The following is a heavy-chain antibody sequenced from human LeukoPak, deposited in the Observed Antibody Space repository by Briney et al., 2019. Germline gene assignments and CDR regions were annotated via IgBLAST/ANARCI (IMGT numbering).Heavy chain of an antibody. D-gene: IGHD3-3*01. CDR2: ISGSGGST. J-gene: IGHJ4*02. CDR3: AKVMGFWSGYYPFDY. V-gene: IGHV3-23*01. Sequence: GSLRLSCAASGFTFSSYAMSWVRQAPGKGLEWVSAISGSGGSTYYADSVKGRFTISRDNSKNTLYLQMNSLRAEDTAVYYCAKVMGFWSGYYPFDYWGQGTLVTVSS. CDR1: GFTFSSYA.